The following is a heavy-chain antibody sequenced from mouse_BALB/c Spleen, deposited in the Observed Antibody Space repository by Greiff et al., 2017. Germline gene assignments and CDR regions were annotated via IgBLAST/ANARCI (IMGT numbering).Heavy chain of an antibody. V-gene: IGHV1-63*02. J-gene: IGHJ3*01. CDR1: GYTFTNYW. Sequence: VQLQQSGAELVRPGTSVKISCKASGYTFTNYWLGWVKQRPGHGLEWIGDIYPGGGYTNYNEKFKGKATLTADTSSSPAYMQLSSLTSEDSAVYFCARGGYDGRFAYWGQGTLVTVSA. CDR2: IYPGGGYT. D-gene: IGHD2-2*01. CDR3: ARGGYDGRFAY.